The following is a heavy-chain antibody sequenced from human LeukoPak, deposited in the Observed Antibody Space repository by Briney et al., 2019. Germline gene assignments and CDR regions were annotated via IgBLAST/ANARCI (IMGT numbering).Heavy chain of an antibody. V-gene: IGHV3-30*03. CDR3: ARAEVDYGDYRHFDY. CDR1: GFTFSSYG. Sequence: GGSLRLSCAASGFTFSSYGMHWVRQAPGKGLEWVAVISYDGSNKYYADSVKGRFTISRDNAKNSLYLQMNSLRAEDTAVYYCARAEVDYGDYRHFDYWGQGTLVTVSS. D-gene: IGHD4-17*01. J-gene: IGHJ4*02. CDR2: ISYDGSNK.